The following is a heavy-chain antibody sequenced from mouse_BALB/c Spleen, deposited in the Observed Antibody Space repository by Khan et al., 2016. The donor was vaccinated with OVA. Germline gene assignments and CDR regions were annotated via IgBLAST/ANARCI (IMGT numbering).Heavy chain of an antibody. CDR2: INPSTGYT. CDR3: ARRGLRWDFDY. V-gene: IGHV1-7*01. CDR1: GYTFINYW. J-gene: IGHJ2*01. D-gene: IGHD1-1*01. Sequence: QVQLKQSGAELAKPGASVKMSCKASGYTFINYWILWVKQRPGQGLEWIGYINPSTGYTEYNQNFKDKATLTAAKSSSTAYMQLSSLTSADSAVYYCARRGLRWDFDYWGQGTTLTVSS.